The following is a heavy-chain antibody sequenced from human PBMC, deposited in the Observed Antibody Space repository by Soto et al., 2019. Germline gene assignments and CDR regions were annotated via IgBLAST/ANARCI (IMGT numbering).Heavy chain of an antibody. V-gene: IGHV4-59*01. J-gene: IGHJ3*01. D-gene: IGHD6-13*01. CDR3: ARGRRYSSRPDCFDV. Sequence: QVQLQESGPGLVKPSETLSLTCTVSGGSISSYYWTWIRQPPGKGLEWIGYMYYSGSTNYNPSLKTRVTTSVDTSNNQFSLKLTSVTAADTAVYYCARGRRYSSRPDCFDVWGQGTMVTVSS. CDR1: GGSISSYY. CDR2: MYYSGST.